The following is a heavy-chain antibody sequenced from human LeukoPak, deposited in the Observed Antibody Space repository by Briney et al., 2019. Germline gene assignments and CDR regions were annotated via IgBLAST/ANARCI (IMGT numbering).Heavy chain of an antibody. CDR2: ISTDGGRT. J-gene: IGHJ3*01. CDR1: GFTFTDYW. V-gene: IGHV3-74*01. Sequence: PGGPLRLSCAASGFTFTDYWMHWVRQRPGEGLVWVSHISTDGGRTNYADSVKGRFTTSRDNTKNTVYLQMSSLRAEDTAVYYCSPGFAFDVWGQGTMVTVSS. CDR3: SPGFAFDV. D-gene: IGHD2-15*01.